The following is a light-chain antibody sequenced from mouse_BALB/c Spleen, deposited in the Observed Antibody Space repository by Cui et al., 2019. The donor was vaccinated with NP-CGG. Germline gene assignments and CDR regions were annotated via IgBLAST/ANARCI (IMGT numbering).Light chain of an antibody. Sequence: HAVVTQKSALTTSPGETATLPRRSNTGAATSTNYANWVQEKPDHLFTGLIGGTNNRVPGVPARFSGSLIGDKAALTITGAQTEDEAIYFCALWFSNHWVFGGGTKLTVL. CDR1: TGAATSTNY. CDR3: ALWFSNHWV. J-gene: IGLJ1*01. V-gene: IGLV1*02. CDR2: GTN.